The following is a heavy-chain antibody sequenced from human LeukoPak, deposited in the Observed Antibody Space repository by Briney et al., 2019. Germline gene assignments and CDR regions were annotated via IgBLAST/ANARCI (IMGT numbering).Heavy chain of an antibody. CDR3: AKDERNWNYNLASQTYD. J-gene: IGHJ4*02. V-gene: IGHV3-23*01. Sequence: PGGSLRLSCAASGFTFSNFPMAWVRQAPGKGLEWVSLISNSGGSTYYADSVKGRFTISRDNSKNTLYLQMSSLRAEDTAVYYCAKDERNWNYNLASQTYDWGQGTLVTVSS. CDR2: ISNSGGST. D-gene: IGHD1-7*01. CDR1: GFTFSNFP.